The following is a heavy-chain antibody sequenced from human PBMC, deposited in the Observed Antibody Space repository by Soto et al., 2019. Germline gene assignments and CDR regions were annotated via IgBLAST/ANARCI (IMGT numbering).Heavy chain of an antibody. CDR3: AKDGTRTYYDFWSGYYSAPHYYYGMDV. D-gene: IGHD3-3*01. Sequence: PWGSRRLSCAASGFPFTSYAMSWVRQAPGKGLEWVSAISGSGGSTYYADSVKGRFTISRDNSKNTLYLQMNSLRAEDTAVYYCAKDGTRTYYDFWSGYYSAPHYYYGMDVWGQGTTVTVSS. J-gene: IGHJ6*02. V-gene: IGHV3-23*01. CDR1: GFPFTSYA. CDR2: ISGSGGST.